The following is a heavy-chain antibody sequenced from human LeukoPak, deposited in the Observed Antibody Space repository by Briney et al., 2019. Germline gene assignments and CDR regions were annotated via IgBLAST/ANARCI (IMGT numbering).Heavy chain of an antibody. J-gene: IGHJ4*02. V-gene: IGHV3-23*01. Sequence: GGSLRLSCAASGFSFSTYAMSWVRQAPGKGLEWVAAISGSGGDADYADSVKGRFTISRDNSKNTLYLQMNSLRAEDTAVYYCAKDIHFLTGNDYWGQGTLVIVSS. CDR3: AKDIHFLTGNDY. D-gene: IGHD3/OR15-3a*01. CDR2: ISGSGGDA. CDR1: GFSFSTYA.